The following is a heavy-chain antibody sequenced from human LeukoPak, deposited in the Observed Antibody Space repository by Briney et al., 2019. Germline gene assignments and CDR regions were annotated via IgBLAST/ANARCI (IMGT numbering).Heavy chain of an antibody. CDR1: GFTFSAYS. V-gene: IGHV3-48*02. J-gene: IGHJ4*02. CDR3: ARDPGYSRPSSYGYFDH. CDR2: ITSSSDSI. D-gene: IGHD1-26*01. Sequence: PWGSLRLSCATSGFTFSAYSMIWVRQTPGKGLECLSYITSSSDSIHYADSVRGRFTVSRDNARNSLYLQMNSLRDEDTAVYYCARDPGYSRPSSYGYFDHWGQGTLATVSS.